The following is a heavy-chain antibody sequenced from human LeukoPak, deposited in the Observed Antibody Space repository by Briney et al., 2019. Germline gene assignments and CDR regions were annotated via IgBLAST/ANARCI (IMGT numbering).Heavy chain of an antibody. Sequence: PSETLSLTCTVSGGSISSYYWSWIRQPPGKGLEWIGNIRYSGTTYYRPSLKSRVTITADTSKNHFSLNLSSLTAADTAVYYCARRREGSSSVDSWGQGTLVTVSS. CDR3: ARRREGSSSVDS. J-gene: IGHJ4*02. V-gene: IGHV4-39*02. D-gene: IGHD6-6*01. CDR1: GGSISSYY. CDR2: IRYSGTT.